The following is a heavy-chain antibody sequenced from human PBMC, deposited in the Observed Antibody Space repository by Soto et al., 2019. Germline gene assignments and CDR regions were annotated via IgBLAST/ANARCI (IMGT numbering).Heavy chain of an antibody. D-gene: IGHD2-15*01. Sequence: GESLKISCKGSGYSFTSYWISWVRQMPGKGLEWMGRIDPSDSYTNYSPSFQGHVTISADKSISTAYLQWSSLKASDTAMYYCARHADINTSAFDIWGQGTMVTVAS. CDR3: ARHADINTSAFDI. J-gene: IGHJ3*02. V-gene: IGHV5-10-1*01. CDR2: IDPSDSYT. CDR1: GYSFTSYW.